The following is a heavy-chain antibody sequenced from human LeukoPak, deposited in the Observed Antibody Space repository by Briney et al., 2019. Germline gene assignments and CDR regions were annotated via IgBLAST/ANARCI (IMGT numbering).Heavy chain of an antibody. Sequence: GGSLRLSCAASGFTFSSYAMSWVRQAPGKGLEWVAVISYDGSNKYYADSVKGRFTISRDNAKNSLYLQMNSLRAEDTAVYYCARDSFGYGDYVSQRPQNYWGQGTLVTVSS. CDR3: ARDSFGYGDYVSQRPQNY. CDR1: GFTFSSYA. J-gene: IGHJ4*02. D-gene: IGHD4-17*01. V-gene: IGHV3-30*04. CDR2: ISYDGSNK.